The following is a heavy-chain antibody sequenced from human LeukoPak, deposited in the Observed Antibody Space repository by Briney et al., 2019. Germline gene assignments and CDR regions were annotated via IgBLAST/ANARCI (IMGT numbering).Heavy chain of an antibody. J-gene: IGHJ4*02. CDR2: LYYTGST. V-gene: IGHV4-39*01. CDR3: ARQRTASSGWYIDY. CDR1: GGSISSNNYY. Sequence: SETLSLTCTVSGGSISSNNYYGGWLRQPPGKGLEWIGSLYYTGSTYYNPSLKSRVTTSIDTSKNQFSLKLSPVTASDTAVYYCARQRTASSGWYIDYWGQGTLVTVSS. D-gene: IGHD6-19*01.